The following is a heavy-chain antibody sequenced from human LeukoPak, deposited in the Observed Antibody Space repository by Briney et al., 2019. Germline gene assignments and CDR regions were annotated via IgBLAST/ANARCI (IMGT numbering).Heavy chain of an antibody. CDR2: ISGSGGST. D-gene: IGHD2-2*02. Sequence: GGSLRLSCAAFGFTFSSYAMSWVRQAPGKGLEWVSAISGSGGSTYYADSVKGRFTISRDNSKNTLYLQMNSLRADDTAVYYCAREIGGYCSSTSCYKSSNYFDYWGQGTLVTVSS. CDR3: AREIGGYCSSTSCYKSSNYFDY. J-gene: IGHJ4*02. CDR1: GFTFSSYA. V-gene: IGHV3-23*01.